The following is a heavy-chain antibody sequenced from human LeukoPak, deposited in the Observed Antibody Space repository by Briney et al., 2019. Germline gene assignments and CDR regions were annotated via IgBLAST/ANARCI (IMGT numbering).Heavy chain of an antibody. CDR3: AKPISSGWYSFDY. CDR2: IYSGGST. Sequence: GGSLRLSCAASGFTFSSYAMSWVRQAPGKGLEWVSVIYSGGSTYYADSVKGRFTISRDNSKNTLYLQINSLRAEDTAVYYCAKPISSGWYSFDYWGQGTLGPVSS. CDR1: GFTFSSYA. J-gene: IGHJ4*02. D-gene: IGHD6-19*01. V-gene: IGHV3-23*03.